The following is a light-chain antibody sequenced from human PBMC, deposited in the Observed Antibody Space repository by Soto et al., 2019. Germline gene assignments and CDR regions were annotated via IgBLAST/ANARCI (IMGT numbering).Light chain of an antibody. CDR2: DTS. J-gene: IGKJ4*01. V-gene: IGKV3-15*01. Sequence: IVLTHAPATLSFSPGEIATLSFRASQSLSTYLAWYQQKPGQTPRLLIYDTSTRATGVPARFSGSRSGPEFTLTINSLQSEDFAIYYCQPYNNWPLTFGGGTKVDIK. CDR3: QPYNNWPLT. CDR1: QSLSTY.